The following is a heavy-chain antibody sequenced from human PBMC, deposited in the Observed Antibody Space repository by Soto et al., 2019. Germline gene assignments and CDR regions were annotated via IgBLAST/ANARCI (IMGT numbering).Heavy chain of an antibody. CDR3: AKDTPVNPHYYDSSGSH. CDR1: GFTFSSYA. Sequence: PGGSLRLSCAASGFTFSSYAMSWVRQAPGKGLEWVSAISGSGGSTYYADSVKGRFTISRDNSKNTLYLQMNSLRAEDTAVYYCAKDTPVNPHYYDSSGSHWGQGTLVTVSS. CDR2: ISGSGGST. V-gene: IGHV3-23*01. J-gene: IGHJ4*02. D-gene: IGHD3-22*01.